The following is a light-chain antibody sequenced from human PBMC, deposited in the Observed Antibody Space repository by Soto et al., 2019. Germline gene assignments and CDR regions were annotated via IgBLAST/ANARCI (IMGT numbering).Light chain of an antibody. CDR3: QQYNGYSRT. CDR1: QTISSW. V-gene: IGKV1-5*03. CDR2: TAS. Sequence: IQMSQSPSTLSGSVGDRVTITCRASQTISSWLAWYQQKPGKAPKLLIYTASILKSGVPSRFSGSGSGTEFTLTISSLQPDDFATYYCQQYNGYSRTFGQGTKVDIK. J-gene: IGKJ1*01.